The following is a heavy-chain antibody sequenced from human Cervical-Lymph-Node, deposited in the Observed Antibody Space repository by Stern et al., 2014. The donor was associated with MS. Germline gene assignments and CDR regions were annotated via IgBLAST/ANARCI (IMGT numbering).Heavy chain of an antibody. CDR2: IDWDDDK. V-gene: IGHV2-70*01. J-gene: IGHJ5*02. D-gene: IGHD3-10*01. CDR1: GFSLSTSGMC. Sequence: QITLKESGPALVKPTQTLTLTCTFSGFSLSTSGMCVSWIRQPPGTALEWLALIDWDDDKYYSTSLKTRLTISKDTSKIQVVLTMTNMDPVDTATYYCARIPRGVNWFDPWGQGTLVTVSS. CDR3: ARIPRGVNWFDP.